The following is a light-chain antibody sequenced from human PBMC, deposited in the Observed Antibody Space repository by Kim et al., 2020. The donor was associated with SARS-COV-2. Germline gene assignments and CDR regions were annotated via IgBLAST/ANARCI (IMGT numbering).Light chain of an antibody. CDR3: QHYDGSFT. J-gene: IGKJ5*01. V-gene: IGKV3-20*01. Sequence: LSPGARATLSCRASQVVARTSLAWYQHKPGHSPRLLIYDASKRANGVPDRFTGSGSGADFTLSISRLEPEDLAVYYCQHYDGSFTFGQGTRLEIK. CDR1: QVVARTS. CDR2: DAS.